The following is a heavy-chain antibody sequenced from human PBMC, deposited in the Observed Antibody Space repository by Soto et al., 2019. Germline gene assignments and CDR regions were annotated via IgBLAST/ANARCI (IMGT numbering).Heavy chain of an antibody. CDR1: GFTFSSYA. J-gene: IGHJ4*02. D-gene: IGHD3-16*02. CDR2: ISGSGGST. Sequence: EVQLLESGGGLVQPGGSLRLSCAASGFTFSSYAISWVRQAPGKGLEWVSAISGSGGSTYYANSVKGRFTISRDNSKNTLYLQMNSLRAEDTAVYYCAQTMIPFGGVIESSFDYWGQGTLVTVSS. CDR3: AQTMIPFGGVIESSFDY. V-gene: IGHV3-23*01.